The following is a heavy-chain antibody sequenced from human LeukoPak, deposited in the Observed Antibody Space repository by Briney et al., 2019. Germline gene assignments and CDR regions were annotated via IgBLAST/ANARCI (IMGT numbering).Heavy chain of an antibody. CDR3: ARQNSASYSGHFDY. CDR1: GXSFTSNW. CDR2: SDPSDSHI. D-gene: IGHD1-26*01. J-gene: IGHJ4*02. V-gene: IGHV5-10-1*04. Sequence: GESLKIPFNGSGXSFTSNWISWVRQMPGKGLEWMGRSDPSDSHINYSPYFQGQVTISADKSITTAYLQWSSLKASDTAMYYCARQNSASYSGHFDYWGQGTLVTVSS.